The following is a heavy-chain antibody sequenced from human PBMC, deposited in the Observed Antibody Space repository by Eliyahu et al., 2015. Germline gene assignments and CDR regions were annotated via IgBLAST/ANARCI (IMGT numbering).Heavy chain of an antibody. V-gene: IGHV3-33*01. Sequence: QVQLVESGGGVVQPGRSLRLXCAASGFTFKSYGMHWVRQAPGKGPEWVAVVWHDGRNKFYADSVRGRVTISRDNSKNTMYLEVNSLRAEDTAVYYCARDRGSDAPIDYWGQGTLVTVSS. J-gene: IGHJ4*02. D-gene: IGHD2-15*01. CDR1: GFTFKSYG. CDR2: VWHDGRNK. CDR3: ARDRGSDAPIDY.